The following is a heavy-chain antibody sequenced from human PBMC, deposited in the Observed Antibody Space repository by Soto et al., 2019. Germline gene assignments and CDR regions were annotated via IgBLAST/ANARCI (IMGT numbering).Heavy chain of an antibody. CDR3: AKDLGYGSGSFVGMDV. V-gene: IGHV3-23*01. J-gene: IGHJ6*02. Sequence: GGSLRLSCAASGFTFSSYAMSWVRQAPGKGPEWVSAISGSGGSTYYADSVKGRFTISRDNSKNTLYLQMNSLRAEDTAVYYCAKDLGYGSGSFVGMDVRGQGTTVTVSS. CDR2: ISGSGGST. CDR1: GFTFSSYA. D-gene: IGHD3-10*01.